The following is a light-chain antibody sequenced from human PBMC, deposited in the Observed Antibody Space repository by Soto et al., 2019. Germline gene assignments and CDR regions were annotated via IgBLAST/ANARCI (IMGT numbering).Light chain of an antibody. V-gene: IGKV3-20*01. J-gene: IGKJ4*01. CDR1: QSVSSSY. CDR3: QQYGSSSI. CDR2: GAS. Sequence: EIVFTQSPGTLSLYPGETATLSFMASQSVSSSYLAWYQQQPGPAPRLLICGASRRATGIPDRFSGSGSGTDFTLTIGRLAPEDVALYYCQQYGSSSIFGGGTKVDI.